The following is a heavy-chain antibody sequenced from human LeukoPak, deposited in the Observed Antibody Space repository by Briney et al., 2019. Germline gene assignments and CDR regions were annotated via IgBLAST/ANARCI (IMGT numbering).Heavy chain of an antibody. D-gene: IGHD3-22*01. CDR2: IYYSGST. CDR1: GGSISSSSYY. V-gene: IGHV4-61*05. J-gene: IGHJ4*02. CDR3: ARAFYDSSGYNLDY. Sequence: SETLSLTCTVSGGSISSSSYYWGWIRQPRGKGLAWIGYIYYSGSTNYNPSLKSRVTISVDTSKNQFSLKLSSVTAADTAVYYCARAFYDSSGYNLDYWGQGTLVTVSS.